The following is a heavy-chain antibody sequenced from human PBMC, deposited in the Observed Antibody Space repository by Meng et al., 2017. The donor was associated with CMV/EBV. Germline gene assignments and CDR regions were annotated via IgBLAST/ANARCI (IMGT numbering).Heavy chain of an antibody. J-gene: IGHJ4*02. CDR1: GGSISTYY. Sequence: GSLRLSCTVSGGSISTYYWNWIRQFPGRGLEWIGYVYYSGSTNYNPSLKSRVTISVDTSKNQFSLKLSSVTAADTAVYYCARGYPYSGSYYWGQGTLVTVSS. D-gene: IGHD1-26*01. CDR3: ARGYPYSGSYY. V-gene: IGHV4-59*12. CDR2: VYYSGST.